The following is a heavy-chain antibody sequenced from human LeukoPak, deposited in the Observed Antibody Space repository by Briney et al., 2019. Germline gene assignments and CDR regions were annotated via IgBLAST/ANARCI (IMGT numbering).Heavy chain of an antibody. CDR1: GFTFRSYV. V-gene: IGHV3-23*01. Sequence: PGGSLRLSCTASGFTFRSYVFSWVRQAPGKGLEWVSAISDSGDGTYYADSVKGRFTISRDNSKNTLYLQMNGLGAEDTAVYYCAKAHAIRPFDSWGQGTLVTVSS. J-gene: IGHJ4*02. D-gene: IGHD5-12*01. CDR3: AKAHAIRPFDS. CDR2: ISDSGDGT.